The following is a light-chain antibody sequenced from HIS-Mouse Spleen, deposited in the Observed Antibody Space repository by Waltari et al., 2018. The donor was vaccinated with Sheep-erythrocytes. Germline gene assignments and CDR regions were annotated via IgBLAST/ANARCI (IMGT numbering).Light chain of an antibody. V-gene: IGLV3-1*01. CDR2: QDS. CDR1: KLGDKY. J-gene: IGLJ2*01. CDR3: QAWDSSTAV. Sequence: SYELTQPPSVSVSPGQTASSPCSGAKLGDKYACWYQQKPGQSPVLVIYQDSKRPSGIPERFSGSNSGNTATLTISGTQAMDEADYYCQAWDSSTAVFGGGTKLTVL.